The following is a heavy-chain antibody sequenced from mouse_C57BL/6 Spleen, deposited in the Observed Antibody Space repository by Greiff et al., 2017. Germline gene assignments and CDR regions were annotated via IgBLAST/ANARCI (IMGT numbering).Heavy chain of an antibody. CDR1: GFTFSDYG. CDR2: ISSGSSTI. Sequence: EVKLEESGGGLVKPGGSLKLSCAASGFTFSDYGMHWVRQAPEKGLEWVAYISSGSSTIYYADTVKGRFTISRDNAKNTLFLQMPSLRSEDTAMYYCARGVLRFNWYFDVWGTGTTVTVSS. J-gene: IGHJ1*03. V-gene: IGHV5-17*01. D-gene: IGHD1-1*01. CDR3: ARGVLRFNWYFDV.